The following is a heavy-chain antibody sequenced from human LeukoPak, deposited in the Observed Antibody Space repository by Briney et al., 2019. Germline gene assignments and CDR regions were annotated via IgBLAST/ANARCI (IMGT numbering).Heavy chain of an antibody. D-gene: IGHD5-24*01. J-gene: IGHJ4*02. Sequence: GGSLRLSCAASGFAFNTYSMNWVRQAPGKGLEWVSFIFSSSTYRYYTYAVKGRFTISRDNARNSLYLQMNSLRAEDTAVYYCAKSGYNRFDYWGQGTLVNVSS. V-gene: IGHV3-21*04. CDR3: AKSGYNRFDY. CDR1: GFAFNTYS. CDR2: IFSSSTYR.